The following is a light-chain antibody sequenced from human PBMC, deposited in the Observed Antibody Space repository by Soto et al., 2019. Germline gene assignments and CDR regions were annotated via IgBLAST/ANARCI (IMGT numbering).Light chain of an antibody. Sequence: EIVLTQSPATLSVSPGERATLSCRASQSVSNYLAWFQQKPGQAPRLLIYDASNRATGIPARFSGSGSGTDFTLTINSLEPADFAVYYCQLRGNWPPFTFGPGTRVDIK. CDR2: DAS. J-gene: IGKJ3*01. CDR1: QSVSNY. V-gene: IGKV3-11*01. CDR3: QLRGNWPPFT.